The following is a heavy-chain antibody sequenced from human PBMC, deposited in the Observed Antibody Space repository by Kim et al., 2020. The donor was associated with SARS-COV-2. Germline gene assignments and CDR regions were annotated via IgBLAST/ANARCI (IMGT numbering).Heavy chain of an antibody. CDR2: IIPIFGTA. J-gene: IGHJ4*02. Sequence: SVKVSCKASGGTFSSYAISWVRQAPGQGLEWMGGIIPIFGTANYAQKFQGRVTITADESTSTAYMELSSLRSEDTAVYYCARCMFGSSSGCSSSNSFDYWGQGTLVTVSS. CDR1: GGTFSSYA. D-gene: IGHD6-19*01. CDR3: ARCMFGSSSGCSSSNSFDY. V-gene: IGHV1-69*13.